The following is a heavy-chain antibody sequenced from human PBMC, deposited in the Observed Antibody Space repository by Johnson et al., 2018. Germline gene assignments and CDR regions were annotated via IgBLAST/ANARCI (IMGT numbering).Heavy chain of an antibody. CDR1: GGSISSYY. D-gene: IGHD1-7*01. CDR2: IYYSGST. Sequence: QVQLQESGPGLVKPSETLSLTCTVSGGSISSYYWSWIRQPPGKGLEWIGYIYYSGSTNYNPSLKSRVTISVDTSKNQFSLKLSSVTAADTAVYYCARGGYNWNYADAFDIWRQGTMVTVSS. J-gene: IGHJ3*02. CDR3: ARGGYNWNYADAFDI. V-gene: IGHV4-59*01.